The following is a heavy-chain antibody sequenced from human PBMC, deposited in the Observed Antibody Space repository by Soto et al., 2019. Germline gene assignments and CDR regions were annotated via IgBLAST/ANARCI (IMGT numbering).Heavy chain of an antibody. CDR2: IRSKAYGGTT. Sequence: GGSLRLSCTASGFTFGDYAMSWVRQAPGKGLEWVGFIRSKAYGGTTEYAASAKGRFTISRDDSKSIAYLQMNSLKTEDTAVYYCTRALCGGDCYTFDYWGQGTLVTVSS. D-gene: IGHD2-21*02. CDR3: TRALCGGDCYTFDY. V-gene: IGHV3-49*04. J-gene: IGHJ4*02. CDR1: GFTFGDYA.